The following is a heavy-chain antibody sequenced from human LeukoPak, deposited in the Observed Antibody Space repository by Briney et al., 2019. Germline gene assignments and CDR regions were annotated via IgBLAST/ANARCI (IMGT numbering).Heavy chain of an antibody. CDR2: ISPSGGST. J-gene: IGHJ6*03. V-gene: IGHV1-46*01. CDR1: GYTFTSNY. CDR3: AWSRYYVPFYYMDV. Sequence: ASVKVSCKAFGYTFTSNYMHWVRQAPGQGPEWMGVISPSGGSTTYAQKVQGRVTMTRDMSTSTVYMELSSLRSEDTAVYYCAWSRYYVPFYYMDVWGKGTTVTVSS. D-gene: IGHD3-3*01.